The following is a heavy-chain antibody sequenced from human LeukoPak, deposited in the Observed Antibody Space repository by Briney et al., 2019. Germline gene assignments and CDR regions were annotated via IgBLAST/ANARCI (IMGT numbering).Heavy chain of an antibody. J-gene: IGHJ4*02. CDR1: GFTFSSYW. CDR3: ARYSGTYRDY. V-gene: IGHV3-74*01. D-gene: IGHD1-26*01. Sequence: GGSLRLSCAASGFTFSSYWMHWARQAPGKGLVWVSRIKPDGSSTAYADSVKGRFTNSRDNAKDTLYLQMNSLRAEDTAMYYCARYSGTYRDYWGQGTLVTVSS. CDR2: IKPDGSST.